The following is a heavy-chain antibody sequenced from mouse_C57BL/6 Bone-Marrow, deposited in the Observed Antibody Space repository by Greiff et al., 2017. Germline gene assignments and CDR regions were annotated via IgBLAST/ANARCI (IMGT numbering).Heavy chain of an antibody. Sequence: QVQLQQPGAELVKPGASVKLSCKASGYTFTSYWMQWVKQRPGQGLEWIGEIDPSDSYTNYNQKFKGKATLTVDTSSSTAYMQLSSLTSEDSAVYYCARVCSLFAYWGRGTLLTLST. V-gene: IGHV1-50*01. CDR1: GYTFTSYW. CDR2: IDPSDSYT. CDR3: ARVCSLFAY. J-gene: IGHJ3*01.